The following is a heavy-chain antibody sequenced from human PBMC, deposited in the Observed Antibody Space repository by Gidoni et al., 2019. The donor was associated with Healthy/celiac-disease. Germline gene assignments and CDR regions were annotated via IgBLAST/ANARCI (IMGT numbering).Heavy chain of an antibody. CDR1: GYSFTSSW. CDR3: ARQYWAGGGYYYYYGMDV. Sequence: EVQLVQSGAEVNKPGESLTISCKGSGYSFTSSWIGWVRQMPGKGLEWMGIIYPGDSDTRYSPSFQGQVTISADKSISTAYLQWSSLKASDTAMYYCARQYWAGGGYYYYYGMDVWGQGTTVTVSS. J-gene: IGHJ6*02. D-gene: IGHD2-8*02. V-gene: IGHV5-51*01. CDR2: IYPGDSDT.